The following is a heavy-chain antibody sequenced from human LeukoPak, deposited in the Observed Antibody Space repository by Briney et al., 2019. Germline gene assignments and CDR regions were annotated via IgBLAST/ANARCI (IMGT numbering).Heavy chain of an antibody. D-gene: IGHD2-2*01. CDR3: ARGSGIVVVPAAIGWFDP. V-gene: IGHV4-38-2*02. CDR1: SHFISSGYY. J-gene: IGHJ5*02. CDR2: IYHSGST. Sequence: SETLSLPCTFSSHFISSGYYWGWIRHPPGKGLEWIGRIYHSGSTYYNPSLKSRVSISVDTSKNQFSLKLSSVTAADTAVYYCARGSGIVVVPAAIGWFDPWGQGTLVTVSS.